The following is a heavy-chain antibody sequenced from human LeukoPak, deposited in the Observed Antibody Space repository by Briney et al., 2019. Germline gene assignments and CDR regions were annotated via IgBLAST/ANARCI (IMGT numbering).Heavy chain of an antibody. CDR1: GFTFSSYE. D-gene: IGHD3-22*01. J-gene: IGHJ4*02. V-gene: IGHV3-48*03. CDR3: ARDPRDYYDSSGYSRFDY. Sequence: PGGSLRLSCAASGFTFSSYEMNWVRQAPGKGLEWVSYIRSSGSIIYYADSVKGRFTISRDNAKNSLYLQMNSLRAEDTAVYYCARDPRDYYDSSGYSRFDYWGQGTLVTVSS. CDR2: IRSSGSII.